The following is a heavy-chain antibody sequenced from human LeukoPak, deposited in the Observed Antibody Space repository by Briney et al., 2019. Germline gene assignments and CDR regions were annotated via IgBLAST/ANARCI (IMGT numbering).Heavy chain of an antibody. J-gene: IGHJ4*02. V-gene: IGHV4-59*01. CDR3: AGTDSSSWFDY. CDR2: IYYSGST. D-gene: IGHD6-13*01. Sequence: PSETLSLTCTVSGGSISSYYWSWIRQPPGKGLEWIGYIYYSGSTNYNPSLKSRVTISVDTSKNQFPLKLSSVTAADTAVYYCAGTDSSSWFDYWGQGTLVTVSS. CDR1: GGSISSYY.